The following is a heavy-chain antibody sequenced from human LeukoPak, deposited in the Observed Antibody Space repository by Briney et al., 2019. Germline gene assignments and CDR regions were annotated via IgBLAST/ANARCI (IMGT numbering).Heavy chain of an antibody. CDR3: ARLRLHAFDI. V-gene: IGHV4-61*02. CDR1: GGSISSGSYY. Sequence: SETLYLTCTVSGGSISSGSYYWSWIRQPAGKGLEWIGRIYTSGSTNYNPSLKSRVTISVDTSKNQFSLKLSSVTAADTAVYYCARLRLHAFDIWGQGTMVTVSS. CDR2: IYTSGST. J-gene: IGHJ3*02.